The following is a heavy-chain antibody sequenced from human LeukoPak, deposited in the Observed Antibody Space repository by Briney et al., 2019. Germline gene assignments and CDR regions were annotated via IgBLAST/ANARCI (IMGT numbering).Heavy chain of an antibody. J-gene: IGHJ6*04. Sequence: GGSLSLSCAASGFTSSSYEMNWVRQAAGEGLEWVSYISSSGSTIYYADSVKGRFSISRDSAKNSLYLQMNSLRAEDTAVYYCAERGITMIGGVWGKGTTVTISS. CDR1: GFTSSSYE. CDR2: ISSSGSTI. D-gene: IGHD3-10*02. V-gene: IGHV3-48*03. CDR3: AERGITMIGGV.